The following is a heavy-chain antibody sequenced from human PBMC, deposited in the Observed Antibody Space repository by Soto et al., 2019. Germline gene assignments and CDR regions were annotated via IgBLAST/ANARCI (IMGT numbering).Heavy chain of an antibody. Sequence: SETLSLTCTVSGGSISSGGYYWSWIRQHPGKGLEWIGYIYYSGSTYYNPSLKSRVTISVDTSKNQFSLKLSSVTAADTAVYYCARAYTRYTSRYNWFDPWGQGTLVTVSS. CDR1: GGSISSGGYY. D-gene: IGHD3-16*01. CDR2: IYYSGST. V-gene: IGHV4-31*03. CDR3: ARAYTRYTSRYNWFDP. J-gene: IGHJ5*02.